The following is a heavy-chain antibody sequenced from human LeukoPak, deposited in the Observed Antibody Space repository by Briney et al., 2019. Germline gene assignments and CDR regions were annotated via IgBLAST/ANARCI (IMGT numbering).Heavy chain of an antibody. V-gene: IGHV4-34*01. CDR2: INHSGST. J-gene: IGHJ4*02. CDR1: GGSFSGYY. D-gene: IGHD3-3*01. CDR3: ARGPVLRFLEWLFRPFDY. Sequence: SETPSLTCAVYGGSFSGYYWSWIRQPPGKGLEWIGEINHSGSTNYNPSLKSRVTISVDTSKNQFSLKLSSVTAADTAVYYCARGPVLRFLEWLFRPFDYWGQGTLVTVSS.